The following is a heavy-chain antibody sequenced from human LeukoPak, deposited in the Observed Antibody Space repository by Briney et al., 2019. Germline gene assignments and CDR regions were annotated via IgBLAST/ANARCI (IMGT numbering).Heavy chain of an antibody. CDR2: IYHSGST. D-gene: IGHD3-10*01. CDR3: ARTYYYGSGSYIDP. J-gene: IGHJ5*02. V-gene: IGHV4-30-2*01. CDR1: GGSISSGGYS. Sequence: SQTLSHTCSVSGGSISSGGYSWSWIRQPPGKGLEWIGYIYHSGSTYYNPSLKSRVTISVDRSKNQFSLKLSSVTAADTAVYYCARTYYYGSGSYIDPWGQGTLVTVSS.